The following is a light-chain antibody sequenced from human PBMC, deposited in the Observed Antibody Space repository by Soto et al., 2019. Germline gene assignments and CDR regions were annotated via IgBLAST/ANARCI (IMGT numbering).Light chain of an antibody. CDR2: HAS. J-gene: IGKJ4*01. Sequence: EIVMTQSPATLSVSPGERATLSCRASQNINNNLAWNQQKPGQVPRLLIYHASTGATGIPARFSGSGSGTELTLNISSVQSEDFAVYYCQQYNDWPLTFGGGTKVEIK. V-gene: IGKV3-15*01. CDR3: QQYNDWPLT. CDR1: QNINNN.